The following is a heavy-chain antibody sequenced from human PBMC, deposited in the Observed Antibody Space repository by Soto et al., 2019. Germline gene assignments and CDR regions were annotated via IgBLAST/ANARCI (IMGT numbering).Heavy chain of an antibody. J-gene: IGHJ6*02. Sequence: SETLSLTCTVSGGSISGYYWSWIRQSPGNGLEYIGYIYYRGSTNYNPSLKSRVTMSVDTSRNQFSLKVNSVTAADTAVYYCARQQLLPFYYALDVWGQGTTVTVSS. V-gene: IGHV4-59*01. CDR3: ARQQLLPFYYALDV. CDR2: IYYRGST. CDR1: GGSISGYY. D-gene: IGHD6-13*01.